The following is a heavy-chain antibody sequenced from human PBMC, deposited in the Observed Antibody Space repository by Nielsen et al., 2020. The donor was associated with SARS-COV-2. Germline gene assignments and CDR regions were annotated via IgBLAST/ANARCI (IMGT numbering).Heavy chain of an antibody. J-gene: IGHJ5*02. CDR3: ARGSITGGFDH. Sequence: EYLNIPRAASGLTFSRYDMHWVRQDTGKGLEWVSAIGTAGDTYYPGSVKGRFTISREYAKNFLYLQMNSLRAGDTAVYYCARGSITGGFDHWRQVTLVTVSS. D-gene: IGHD1-20*01. V-gene: IGHV3-13*04. CDR1: GLTFSRYD. CDR2: IGTAGDT.